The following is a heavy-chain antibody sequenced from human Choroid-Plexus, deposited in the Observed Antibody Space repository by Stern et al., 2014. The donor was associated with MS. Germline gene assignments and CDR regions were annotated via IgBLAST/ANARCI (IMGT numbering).Heavy chain of an antibody. J-gene: IGHJ5*02. Sequence: VQLVESGGGVVQPGRPLRLSCVASGFTFGRCAMHWVRQAPGKGLEWVAGVSDDGSNKYYADSVKGRFTISRDNSQNTLYMQMSSLRPEDTAVYYCAKDRQYLTYFFDHWGQGSLVTVSS. CDR3: AKDRQYLTYFFDH. D-gene: IGHD2/OR15-2a*01. CDR2: VSDDGSNK. CDR1: GFTFGRCA. V-gene: IGHV3-30*18.